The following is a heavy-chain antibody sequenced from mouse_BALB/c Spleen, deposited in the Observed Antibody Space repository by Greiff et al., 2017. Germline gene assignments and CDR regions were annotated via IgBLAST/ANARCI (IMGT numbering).Heavy chain of an antibody. J-gene: IGHJ1*01. CDR2: IYWDDDK. D-gene: IGHD2-4*01. CDR1: GFSLSTSGMG. CDR3: ARREDDYDYWYFDV. V-gene: IGHV8-12*01. Sequence: QVTLKVSGPGILQPSQTLSLTCSFSGFSLSTSGMGVSWIRQPSGKGLEWLAHIYWDDDKRYNPSLKSRLTISKDTSRNQVFLKITSVDTADTATYYCARREDDYDYWYFDVWGAGTTVTVSS.